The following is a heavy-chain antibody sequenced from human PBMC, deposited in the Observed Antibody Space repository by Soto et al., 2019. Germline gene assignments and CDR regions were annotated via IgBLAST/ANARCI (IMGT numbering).Heavy chain of an antibody. Sequence: SETLSLTCTVSGGSISSYYWSWIRQPPGKGLEWIGYIYYSGSTNYNPSLKSRVTISVDTSKNQFSLKLSSVTAADTAVYYCARATVAAGIYYGMDVWYQGTMVTVSS. J-gene: IGHJ6*02. CDR2: IYYSGST. V-gene: IGHV4-59*01. CDR1: GGSISSYY. D-gene: IGHD6-13*01. CDR3: ARATVAAGIYYGMDV.